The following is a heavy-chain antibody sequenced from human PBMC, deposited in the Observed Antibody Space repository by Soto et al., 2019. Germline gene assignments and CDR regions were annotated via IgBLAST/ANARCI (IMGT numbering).Heavy chain of an antibody. CDR3: ARDKSDYGDYAGDFDY. J-gene: IGHJ4*02. CDR1: GGSFISYA. D-gene: IGHD4-17*01. V-gene: IGHV1-69*06. Sequence: SVKVSCKASGGSFISYAIIWVRQAPGQGLEWMGGIIPIFDTANYAQKFQGRVTITADKSTSTAYMELSSLRSEDTAVYYCARDKSDYGDYAGDFDYWGQGTLVTVSS. CDR2: IIPIFDTA.